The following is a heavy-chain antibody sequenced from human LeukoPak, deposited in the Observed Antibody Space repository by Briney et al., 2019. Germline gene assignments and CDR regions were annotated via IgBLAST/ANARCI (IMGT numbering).Heavy chain of an antibody. CDR2: INPSCGST. Sequence: ASVKVSCKASGYTFTSYYMHWVRQAPGQGLEWMGIINPSCGSTSYAQKFQGRVTMTRDTSTSTVYMELSSLRSEDTAVYYCARVAIFGVVTLDAFDIWGQGTMVTVSS. CDR3: ARVAIFGVVTLDAFDI. D-gene: IGHD3-3*01. CDR1: GYTFTSYY. J-gene: IGHJ3*02. V-gene: IGHV1-46*01.